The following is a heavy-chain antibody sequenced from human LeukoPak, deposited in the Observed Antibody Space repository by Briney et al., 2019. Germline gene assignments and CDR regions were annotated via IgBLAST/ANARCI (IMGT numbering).Heavy chain of an antibody. CDR3: SSYYYDSSGYGDY. D-gene: IGHD3-22*01. J-gene: IGHJ4*02. V-gene: IGHV1-2*02. CDR1: GYTFNGYY. Sequence: GSSVNVSCKACGYTFNGYYMHWVGQAPGQGLEWMGWVNPNNGGTNYAQKFQGRVTMTRDPAISTAYTELSRLRSGDTAWYYCSSYYYDSSGYGDYWGQGTLVIVSS. CDR2: VNPNNGGT.